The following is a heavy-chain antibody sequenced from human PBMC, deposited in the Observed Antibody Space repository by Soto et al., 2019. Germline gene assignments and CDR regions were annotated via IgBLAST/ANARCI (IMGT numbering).Heavy chain of an antibody. Sequence: PSETLSLTCTISGGSISTYYWSWIRQSPGKGLEWIGYISYLGNTNYDPSLKSRVTISVDTPKNQFSLKLDSVTAADTAMYYCASEGAGRAPINIWGQGTMVTVSS. V-gene: IGHV4-59*01. D-gene: IGHD2-21*01. CDR3: ASEGAGRAPINI. J-gene: IGHJ3*02. CDR1: GGSISTYY. CDR2: ISYLGNT.